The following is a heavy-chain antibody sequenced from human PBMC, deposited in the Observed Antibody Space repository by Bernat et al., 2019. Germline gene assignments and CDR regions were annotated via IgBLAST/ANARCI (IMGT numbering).Heavy chain of an antibody. Sequence: EVQLVESGGGLVQPGGSLRLSCAASGFTFSSYWMSWVRQAPGKGLEGVANIKHDGSEKCYVYSAKGRFTISSDNAKNSLYLQMNRLRAEDTAVYYCARSLLWFGELLGYYFDYWGQGTLVTVSS. CDR1: GFTFSSYW. CDR3: ARSLLWFGELLGYYFDY. V-gene: IGHV3-7*03. D-gene: IGHD3-10*01. J-gene: IGHJ4*02. CDR2: IKHDGSEK.